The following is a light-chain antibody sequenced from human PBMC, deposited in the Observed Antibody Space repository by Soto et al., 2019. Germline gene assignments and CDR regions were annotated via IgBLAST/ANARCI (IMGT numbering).Light chain of an antibody. CDR1: NSDVGDYDF. CDR2: EVT. CDR3: SSYTSSSTYV. J-gene: IGLJ1*01. Sequence: QSALTQSASVSGSPGQSITNSCTGTNSDVGDYDFVSWYQQHPGKAPKLMIYEVTNRPSGISHRFSGSKSGNTASLTISGLQAEDEADYYCSSYTSSSTYVFGTGTKVTVL. V-gene: IGLV2-14*01.